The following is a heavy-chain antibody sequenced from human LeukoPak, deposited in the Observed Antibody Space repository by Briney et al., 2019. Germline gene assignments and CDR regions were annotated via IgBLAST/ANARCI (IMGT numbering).Heavy chain of an antibody. CDR2: ISGSGGST. J-gene: IGHJ4*02. CDR3: AKFRVVVVTAIRIDY. Sequence: GGSLRLSCAASGFTFSSYSMNRVRQAPGKGLEWVSAISGSGGSTHYADSVKGRFTISRDNYKNTLYLQMNSLRAEDTAVYYCAKFRVVVVTAIRIDYWGQGTLVTVSS. V-gene: IGHV3-23*01. CDR1: GFTFSSYS. D-gene: IGHD3-22*01.